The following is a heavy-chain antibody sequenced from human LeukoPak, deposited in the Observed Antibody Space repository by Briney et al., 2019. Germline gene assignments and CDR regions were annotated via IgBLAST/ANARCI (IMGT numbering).Heavy chain of an antibody. CDR1: GGSISSGGYY. J-gene: IGHJ4*02. Sequence: SETLSLTCTVSGGSISSGGYYWSWIRQHPGKGLEWIGYIYYSGSTYYNPSLKSRVTISVDTSKNQFSLKLSSVTAADTAVYYCARVWYYDSSPPYMAFDYWGQGTLVTVSS. CDR2: IYYSGST. D-gene: IGHD3-22*01. CDR3: ARVWYYDSSPPYMAFDY. V-gene: IGHV4-31*03.